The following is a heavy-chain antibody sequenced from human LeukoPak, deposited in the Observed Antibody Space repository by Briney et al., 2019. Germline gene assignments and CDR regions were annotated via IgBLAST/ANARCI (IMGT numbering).Heavy chain of an antibody. D-gene: IGHD3-22*01. CDR1: RYTFTSSD. CDR2: MNPNTGRT. Sequence: ASVKVSCKASRYTFTSSDINWVREAAGQRLEWMGWMNPNTGRTGFAQKFQGRLTMTRDASIGTAYMELSSLRSEDTAVYYCARLSQTPDYYSNGGYYYLGYWGQGTPVTVSS. CDR3: ARLSQTPDYYSNGGYYYLGY. J-gene: IGHJ4*02. V-gene: IGHV1-8*01.